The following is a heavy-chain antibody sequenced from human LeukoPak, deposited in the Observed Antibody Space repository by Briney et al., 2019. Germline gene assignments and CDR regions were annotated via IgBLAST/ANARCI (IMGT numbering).Heavy chain of an antibody. Sequence: RGSLRLSCAASGFTFSSYAMSWVRQAPGKGLEWVSAISGSGGSTYYADSVKGRFTISRDNSKNTLYLQMNSLRAEDTAVYYCAKDGGLYYYGSGGVGYFDYWGQGTLVTVSS. CDR2: ISGSGGST. CDR3: AKDGGLYYYGSGGVGYFDY. J-gene: IGHJ4*02. D-gene: IGHD3-10*01. CDR1: GFTFSSYA. V-gene: IGHV3-23*01.